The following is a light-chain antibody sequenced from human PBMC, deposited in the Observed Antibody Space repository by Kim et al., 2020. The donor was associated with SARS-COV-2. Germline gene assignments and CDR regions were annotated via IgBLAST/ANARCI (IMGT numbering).Light chain of an antibody. V-gene: IGKV1-39*01. CDR2: AAS. Sequence: DIQMTQSPSSLSASVGDRVTITCRASQSISSYLNWYQQKPWKAPKLLIYAASSLQSGVPSRFSGSGSGTDFTLTISSLQPEDCATYYCQQSYSTPRTFGPGTKVDIK. CDR3: QQSYSTPRT. J-gene: IGKJ3*01. CDR1: QSISSY.